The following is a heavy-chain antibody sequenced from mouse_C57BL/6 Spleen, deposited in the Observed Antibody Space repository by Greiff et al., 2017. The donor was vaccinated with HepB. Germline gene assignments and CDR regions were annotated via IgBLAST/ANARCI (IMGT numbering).Heavy chain of an antibody. J-gene: IGHJ3*01. CDR3: ARDPRFDY. CDR1: GFTFSSYA. Sequence: EVKLMESGGGLVKPGGSLKLSCAASGFTFSSYAMSWVRQTPEKRLEWVATISDGGSYTYYPDNVKGRFTIARDNAKNNLYLQMSHLKSEDTAMYYCARDPRFDYWGQGTLVTVSA. CDR2: ISDGGSYT. V-gene: IGHV5-4*01.